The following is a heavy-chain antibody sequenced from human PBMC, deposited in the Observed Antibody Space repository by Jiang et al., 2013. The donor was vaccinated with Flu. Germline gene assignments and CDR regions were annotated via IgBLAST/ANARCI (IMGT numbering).Heavy chain of an antibody. J-gene: IGHJ6*02. V-gene: IGHV1-46*01. CDR2: INPSGGST. CDR1: GYTFTSYY. CDR3: ARDRPDAIVCSGGSCPPGVYYGMDV. D-gene: IGHD2-15*01. Sequence: VQLVESGAEVKKPGASVKVSCKASGYTFTSYYMHWVRQAPGQGLEWMGIINPSGGSTSYAQKFQGRVTMTRDTSTSTVYMELSSLRSEDTAVYYCARDRPDAIVCSGGSCPPGVYYGMDVWGQGTTVTVSS.